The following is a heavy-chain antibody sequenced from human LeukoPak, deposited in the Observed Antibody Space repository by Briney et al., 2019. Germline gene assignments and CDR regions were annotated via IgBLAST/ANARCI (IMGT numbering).Heavy chain of an antibody. V-gene: IGHV3-48*04. D-gene: IGHD3-10*01. CDR3: ARVGNYYGSGNDAFDI. CDR2: ISSISSTI. Sequence: GGSLRLSCAASGFTFSSYSMNWVRQAPGKGLEWVSYISSISSTIYYADSVKGRFTISRDNAKNSLYLQMNSLRAEDTAVYYCARVGNYYGSGNDAFDIWGQGTMVTVSS. CDR1: GFTFSSYS. J-gene: IGHJ3*02.